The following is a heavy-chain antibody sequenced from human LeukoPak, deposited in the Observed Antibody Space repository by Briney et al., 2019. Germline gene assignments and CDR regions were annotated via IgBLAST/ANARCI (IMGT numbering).Heavy chain of an antibody. D-gene: IGHD5-24*01. CDR2: IKPNNGDT. V-gene: IGHV1-2*02. J-gene: IGHJ4*02. Sequence: GASVKVSCKASGYTFTGYYLHWVRQAPGQGLEWMGWIKPNNGDTKYAQKFQGRVIMTRDTSISTAYMELSRLRSDDTAVYYCARGLGDGYNWGDRNDYWGQGTLVTVSS. CDR1: GYTFTGYY. CDR3: ARGLGDGYNWGDRNDY.